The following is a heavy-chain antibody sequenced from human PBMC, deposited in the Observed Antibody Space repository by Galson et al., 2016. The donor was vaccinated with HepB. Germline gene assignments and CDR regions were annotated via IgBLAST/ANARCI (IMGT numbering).Heavy chain of an antibody. J-gene: IGHJ3*01. V-gene: IGHV5-51*01. CDR2: IFPDDSDT. CDR1: GYSFSNYW. Sequence: QSGAEVKKPGESLKISCEGSGYSFSNYWIGWVRQMPGKGLEWMGIIFPDDSDTRYSPSFQGQVTISADKSISNAYVHWSNLKASDTAMYYCATVTKAGANAFDFWGQGTMVTVSS. D-gene: IGHD4-17*01. CDR3: ATVTKAGANAFDF.